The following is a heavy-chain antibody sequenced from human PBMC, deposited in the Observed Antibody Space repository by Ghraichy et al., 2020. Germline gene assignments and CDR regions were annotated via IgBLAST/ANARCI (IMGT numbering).Heavy chain of an antibody. Sequence: GGSLRLSCAASGFTFGSYGMSWVRQAPGKGLEWVSGISDSGGSTWYADSVKGRFTISRDNSKNTLYLQMNSLRAEDMAIYYCAKSWATVTQGYWGQGTLVTVSS. D-gene: IGHD4-17*01. J-gene: IGHJ4*02. CDR3: AKSWATVTQGY. CDR2: ISDSGGST. V-gene: IGHV3-23*01. CDR1: GFTFGSYG.